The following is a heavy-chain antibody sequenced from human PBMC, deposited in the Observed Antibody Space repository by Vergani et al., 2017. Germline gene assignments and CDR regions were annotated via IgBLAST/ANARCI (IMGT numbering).Heavy chain of an antibody. CDR1: GYSISSGYY. CDR2: IYHSGST. J-gene: IGHJ2*01. V-gene: IGHV4-38-2*02. D-gene: IGHD1-26*01. Sequence: QVQLQESGPGLVKPSETLSLTCTVSGYSISSGYYWGWIRQPPGKGLEWIGSIYHSGSTYYNPSLKSRVTISVDTSKNQFSLKLSSVTAADTAVYYCARDRKDVGDWYFDLWGRGTKVTVSS. CDR3: ARDRKDVGDWYFDL.